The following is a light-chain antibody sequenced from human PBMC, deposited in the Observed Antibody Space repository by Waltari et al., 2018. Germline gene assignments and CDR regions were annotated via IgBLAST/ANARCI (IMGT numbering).Light chain of an antibody. CDR3: QHYVRLPAT. CDR1: QSVTRA. Sequence: EILLTQSPGTLSLSPGERATLSCRASQSVTRALAWYQQKPGQAPILLIYNASNRATGIPDRFSGSGSGTDFSLTISRLEPEDFAVYYCQHYVRLPATFGQGTKVEIK. J-gene: IGKJ1*01. CDR2: NAS. V-gene: IGKV3-20*01.